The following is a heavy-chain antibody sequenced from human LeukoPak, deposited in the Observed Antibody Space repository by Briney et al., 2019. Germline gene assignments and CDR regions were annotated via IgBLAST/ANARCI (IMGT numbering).Heavy chain of an antibody. CDR3: ARGPGGSGTRPPYSYYYGID. D-gene: IGHD3-10*01. V-gene: IGHV4-61*05. J-gene: IGHJ6*02. CDR1: GGSISSSSYY. Sequence: SETLSLTCTVSGGSISSSSYYWSWIRQPPGKGLEWIEHIYYSGSTNYNPSLKSRVTISVDTSKNQFSLTLSSVTAADTAVYYCARGPGGSGTRPPYSYYYGIDWGQGTTVTVSS. CDR2: IYYSGST.